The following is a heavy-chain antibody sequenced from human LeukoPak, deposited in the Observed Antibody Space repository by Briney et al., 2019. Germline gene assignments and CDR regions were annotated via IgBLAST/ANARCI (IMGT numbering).Heavy chain of an antibody. Sequence: GGSLRLSCAASGFTFSTYSMNWVRQAPGKGLEWVSYISSSSSTIYYVHSVKGRFTISRDNAKNSLYLQMNSLGAEDTAVYYCARLDDAFDVWGQGTMVTVSS. V-gene: IGHV3-48*04. CDR2: ISSSSSTI. CDR3: ARLDDAFDV. CDR1: GFTFSTYS. D-gene: IGHD3-9*01. J-gene: IGHJ3*01.